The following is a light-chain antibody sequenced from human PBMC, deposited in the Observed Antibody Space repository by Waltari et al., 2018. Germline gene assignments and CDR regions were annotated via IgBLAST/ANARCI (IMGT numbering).Light chain of an antibody. J-gene: IGKJ2*01. V-gene: IGKV1-33*01. Sequence: DIQMTQSPSSLSASVGDRVTITCQASHDISNYLNWYQQKPGKAPKLLIYDASNLETGVPSRFSGSGYGTDFSFTISSLQPEDIATYYCRQFDNLVYTFGQGTKLEIK. CDR2: DAS. CDR3: RQFDNLVYT. CDR1: HDISNY.